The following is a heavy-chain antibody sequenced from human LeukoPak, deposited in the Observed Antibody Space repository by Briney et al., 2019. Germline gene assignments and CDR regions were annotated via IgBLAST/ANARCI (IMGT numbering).Heavy chain of an antibody. CDR3: TRVTGRLLWFGEQHGNFDY. CDR1: GFTFGDYA. V-gene: IGHV3-49*03. Sequence: PGGSLRLSCTASGFTFGDYAMSWFRQAPGKGLEWVGFIRSKAYGGTTEYAASVKGRFTISRDDSKSIAYLRMNSLKTEDTAVYYCTRVTGRLLWFGEQHGNFDYWGQGTLVTVSS. CDR2: IRSKAYGGTT. D-gene: IGHD3-10*01. J-gene: IGHJ4*02.